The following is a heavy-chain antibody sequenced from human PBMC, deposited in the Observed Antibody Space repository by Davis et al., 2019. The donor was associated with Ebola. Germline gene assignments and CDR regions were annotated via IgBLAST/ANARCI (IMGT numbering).Heavy chain of an antibody. CDR2: MNPNSGNR. J-gene: IGHJ5*02. D-gene: IGHD1-26*01. V-gene: IGHV1-8*01. CDR1: GYTFTSYD. CDR3: ARGRAGSFNWFDP. Sequence: AASVKVSCKASGYTFTSYDINWVRQATGQGLEWMGWMNPNSGNRGYVQKFQGRVTMTRYTSISTAYMELSSLRSEDTAVYYCARGRAGSFNWFDPWGQGTLVTVSS.